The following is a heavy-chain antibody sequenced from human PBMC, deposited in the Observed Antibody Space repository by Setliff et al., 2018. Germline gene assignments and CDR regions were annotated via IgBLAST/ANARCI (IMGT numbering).Heavy chain of an antibody. D-gene: IGHD3-3*01. Sequence: GGSLRLSCAASGFSFESHGMHWVRQAPGKGLEWVSYISSSSSTIYYADSVKGRFTISRDNSKNTLYLQMNSLRAEDTAVYYCAKAPSSPSVVLQFFNGMDVWGQGTTVTVSS. CDR3: AKAPSSPSVVLQFFNGMDV. CDR2: ISSSSSTI. V-gene: IGHV3-48*01. J-gene: IGHJ6*02. CDR1: GFSFESHG.